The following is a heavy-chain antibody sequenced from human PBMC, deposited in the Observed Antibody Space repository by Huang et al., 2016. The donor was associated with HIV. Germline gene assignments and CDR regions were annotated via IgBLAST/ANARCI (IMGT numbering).Heavy chain of an antibody. J-gene: IGHJ5*02. CDR3: ARFRGPQVTLNWLDP. Sequence: QVQLVQSGPEMKKPGASVNVSCKASGYTFFTYSISWGRQGPGQGLEWMGWGITYDGHTNYAQKFPGSLTLTPDVSTGSAYMGLKNLRSDDTAVYYCARFRGPQVTLNWLDPWGQGTLVTVSS. CDR2: GITYDGHT. CDR1: GYTFFTYS. V-gene: IGHV1-18*01. D-gene: IGHD3-10*01.